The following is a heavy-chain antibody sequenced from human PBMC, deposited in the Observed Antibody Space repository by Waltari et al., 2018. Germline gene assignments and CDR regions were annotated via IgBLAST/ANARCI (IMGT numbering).Heavy chain of an antibody. Sequence: QVQLVESGGGVVQPGRSLRLSCAASGFTFSSYAMHWVRQAPGQGLEWVAVISYDGSNKYYADSVKGRFTISRDNSKNTLYLQMNSLRAEDTAVYYCARDPDCSGGSCPAVDGDYWGQGTLVTVSS. V-gene: IGHV3-30-3*01. CDR1: GFTFSSYA. J-gene: IGHJ4*02. CDR3: ARDPDCSGGSCPAVDGDY. CDR2: ISYDGSNK. D-gene: IGHD2-15*01.